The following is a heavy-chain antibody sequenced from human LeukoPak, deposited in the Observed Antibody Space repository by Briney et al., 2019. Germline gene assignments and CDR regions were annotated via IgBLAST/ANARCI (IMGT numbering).Heavy chain of an antibody. CDR1: GGSISSYY. J-gene: IGHJ4*02. V-gene: IGHV4-59*01. Sequence: SETLSLTCTVSGGSISSYYWSWIRQPPGKGLEWIGYTYYSGSTNYNPSLKSRVTISVDTSKNQFSLKLSSVTAADTAVYYCARGGVYSGSYADFDYWGQGTLVTVSS. CDR3: ARGGVYSGSYADFDY. D-gene: IGHD1-26*01. CDR2: TYYSGST.